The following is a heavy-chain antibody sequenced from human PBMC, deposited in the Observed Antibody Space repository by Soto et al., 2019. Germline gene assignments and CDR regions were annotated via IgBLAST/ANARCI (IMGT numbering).Heavy chain of an antibody. CDR3: ARSRNGGVADAFDY. Sequence: QVQLVASGGGVVQQGRSLTLSCEASGFTFRRHAIHWVRQAPGKGPEWVAVISRDGSNEYYEDSVKGRFTISRDNSKNALYLQLTSLRREDTAVYYCARSRNGGVADAFDYWGQGTLVTVSS. J-gene: IGHJ4*02. V-gene: IGHV3-30-3*01. D-gene: IGHD3-10*01. CDR2: ISRDGSNE. CDR1: GFTFRRHA.